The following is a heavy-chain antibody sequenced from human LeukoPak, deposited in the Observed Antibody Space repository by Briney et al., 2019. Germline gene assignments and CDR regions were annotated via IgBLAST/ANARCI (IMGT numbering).Heavy chain of an antibody. V-gene: IGHV4-39*07. J-gene: IGHJ4*02. Sequence: SETLSLTCTVSGDSISTSNSYWGWIRQPPGKGLEWIGSIYYSGNTYYNASLKSRVTISVDTSKNQFSLKLSSVTAADTAVYYCARIIMTTLYYFDYWGQGTLVTVSS. CDR2: IYYSGNT. CDR3: ARIIMTTLYYFDY. CDR1: GDSISTSNSY. D-gene: IGHD3-16*01.